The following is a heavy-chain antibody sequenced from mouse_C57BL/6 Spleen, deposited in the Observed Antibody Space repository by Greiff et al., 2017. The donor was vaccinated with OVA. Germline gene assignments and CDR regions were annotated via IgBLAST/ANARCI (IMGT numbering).Heavy chain of an antibody. Sequence: EVQLVESGPELVKPGASVKISCKASGYSFTGYYMNWVKQSPEKSLEWIGEINPSTGGTTYNQKFKAKATLTVDKSSSTAYMQLKSLTSEDSAVYYCAREGGNYFDYWGQGTTLTVSS. V-gene: IGHV1-42*01. CDR1: GYSFTGYY. CDR2: INPSTGGT. CDR3: AREGGNYFDY. J-gene: IGHJ2*01. D-gene: IGHD1-1*02.